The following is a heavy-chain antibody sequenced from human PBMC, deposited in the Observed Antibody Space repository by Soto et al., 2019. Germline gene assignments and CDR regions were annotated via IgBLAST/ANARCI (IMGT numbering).Heavy chain of an antibody. CDR3: ASRHSSPYFDY. Sequence: QVQLQEAGPGLVKPSQTLSLTCTFSGGSISRGGYFWRWVRQPPGKGLEGSGSISYSGSTYYNPSLKSRVTISVDTSKNQFSLKLNSVTAADTAVYYCASRHSSPYFDYWGQGTLVTVSS. J-gene: IGHJ4*02. CDR2: ISYSGST. CDR1: GGSISRGGYF. V-gene: IGHV4-30-4*01. D-gene: IGHD6-13*01.